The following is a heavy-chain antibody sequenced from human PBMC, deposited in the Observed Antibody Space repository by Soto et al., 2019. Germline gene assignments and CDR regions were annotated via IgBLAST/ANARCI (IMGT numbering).Heavy chain of an antibody. CDR1: GYAFTTYG. D-gene: IGHD1-1*01. Sequence: QVHLVQSGAEVKKPGASVKVSCKGSGYAFTTYGITWVRQAPGQGLEWMGWISAHNGNTNYAQKLQGRVTVTRDTSTSTAYMEMRSLRSDDTAVYYFARGRYGDYWGKGALVNV. CDR3: ARGRYGDY. J-gene: IGHJ4*02. CDR2: ISAHNGNT. V-gene: IGHV1-18*01.